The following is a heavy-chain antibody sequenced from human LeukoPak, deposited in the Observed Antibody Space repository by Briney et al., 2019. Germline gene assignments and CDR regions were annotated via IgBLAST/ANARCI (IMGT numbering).Heavy chain of an antibody. Sequence: GASVKVSCKVSGYTLSEFSMHWVRQAPGTGLEWMGGFDPEDGETIYAQKFQGRVSMTEDTSTDTAYMELSSLRSEDTAVYYCARSNYYGSQSEYWGQGTLVAVSS. D-gene: IGHD3-10*01. CDR1: GYTLSEFS. CDR3: ARSNYYGSQSEY. V-gene: IGHV1-24*01. CDR2: FDPEDGET. J-gene: IGHJ4*02.